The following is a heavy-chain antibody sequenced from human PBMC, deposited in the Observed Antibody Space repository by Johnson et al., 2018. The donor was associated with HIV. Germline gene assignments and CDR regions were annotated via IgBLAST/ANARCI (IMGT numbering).Heavy chain of an antibody. Sequence: QMLLVESGGGLVQPGGSLRLSCAASGFTFSSYAMHWVRQAPGKGLEWVAVISYVGTNEDYADSVKGRFTISRDNSKNTLYLQMNSLRAEDTAVYYCAKGVVPAAADAFDIWGQGTMVTVSS. D-gene: IGHD2-2*01. CDR2: ISYVGTNE. CDR1: GFTFSSYA. CDR3: AKGVVPAAADAFDI. V-gene: IGHV3-30*04. J-gene: IGHJ3*02.